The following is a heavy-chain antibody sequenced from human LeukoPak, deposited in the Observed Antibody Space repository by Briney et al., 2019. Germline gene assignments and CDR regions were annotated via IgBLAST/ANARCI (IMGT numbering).Heavy chain of an antibody. CDR3: ASCTSCYTGGYYYYYMDV. CDR2: INPNSGGT. D-gene: IGHD2-2*02. CDR1: GYTFTGYY. Sequence: AAVKVSCKASGYTFTGYYMHWVRQAPGQGREWMGWINPNSGGTNYAQKFQGRVTMTRDTSISTAYMELSRLRSDDTAVYYCASCTSCYTGGYYYYYMDVWGKGTTVTVSS. V-gene: IGHV1-2*02. J-gene: IGHJ6*03.